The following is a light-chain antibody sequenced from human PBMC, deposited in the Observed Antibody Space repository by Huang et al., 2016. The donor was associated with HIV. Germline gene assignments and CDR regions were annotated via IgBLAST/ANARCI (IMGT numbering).Light chain of an antibody. V-gene: IGKV3-15*01. J-gene: IGKJ1*01. CDR1: QSVSNN. CDR3: QQYNDWPPRGT. Sequence: EVVMTQSPATLSVSPGERATLSCRASQSVSNNLAWYQQKPGQAPRLLIYGASTRATGIPARCSGSGSGTEFTLTISSLQSEDFAVYYCQQYNDWPPRGTFGQGTKVEIK. CDR2: GAS.